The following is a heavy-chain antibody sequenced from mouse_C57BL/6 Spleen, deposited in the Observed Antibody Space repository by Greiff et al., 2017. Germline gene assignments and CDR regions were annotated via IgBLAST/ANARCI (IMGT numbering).Heavy chain of an antibody. D-gene: IGHD2-2*01. Sequence: EVQRVESGGGLVQPGGSLKLSCAASGFTFSDYYMYWVRQTPEPRLEWVAYISNGGGSTYYPDTVKGRFTISRDNAKNTLYLQMSRLKSEDTAMYYCARHGYDGDAMDYWGQGTSVTVSA. J-gene: IGHJ4*01. CDR2: ISNGGGST. CDR3: ARHGYDGDAMDY. CDR1: GFTFSDYY. V-gene: IGHV5-12*01.